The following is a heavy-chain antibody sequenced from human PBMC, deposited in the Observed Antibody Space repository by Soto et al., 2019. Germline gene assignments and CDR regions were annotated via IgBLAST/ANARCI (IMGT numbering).Heavy chain of an antibody. CDR1: GGSLSSDNFF. V-gene: IGHV4-31*03. CDR2: IYHTGAA. Sequence: QVQLQESGPGLVKPSQTLSVTCTVSGGSLSSDNFFWSWVRHHPETGLEWVGYIYHTGAAYYNPSLNSRLTIPIDTSKTRFSLSLLSVTAADTAVYYCAREVISPGTSGACDIWGQGTMVIVAS. CDR3: AREVISPGTSGACDI. J-gene: IGHJ3*02. D-gene: IGHD1-1*01.